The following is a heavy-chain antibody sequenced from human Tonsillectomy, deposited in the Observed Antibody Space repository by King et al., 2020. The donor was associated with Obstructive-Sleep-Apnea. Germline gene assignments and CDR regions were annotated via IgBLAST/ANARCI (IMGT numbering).Heavy chain of an antibody. D-gene: IGHD6-13*01. CDR1: GFTFSTYW. CDR3: ARDQSVEVAAAEGCFDY. CDR2: IQQDGSEK. J-gene: IGHJ4*02. V-gene: IGHV3-7*01. Sequence: EVQLVESGGGLVQPGGSLRLSCAASGFTFSTYWMSWVRQAPGKGLEWVANIQQDGSEKYYVDSVKGRFTISRDNAKNSLYLTMKSLRAEDTAVYYCARDQSVEVAAAEGCFDYWGQGTLVTVSS.